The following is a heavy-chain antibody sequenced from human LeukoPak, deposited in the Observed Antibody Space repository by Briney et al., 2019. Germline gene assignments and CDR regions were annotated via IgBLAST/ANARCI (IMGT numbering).Heavy chain of an antibody. CDR1: GGSFSGYY. Sequence: PSETLSLTCAVYGGSFSGYYWSWIRQPPGKGLEWIGEINHSGSTNYNPSLKSRVTISVDTSKNQFSLKLSSVTAADTAVYYCARHTPRYYYGSGSQSFDYWGQGTLVTVSS. J-gene: IGHJ4*02. V-gene: IGHV4-34*01. CDR2: INHSGST. D-gene: IGHD3-10*01. CDR3: ARHTPRYYYGSGSQSFDY.